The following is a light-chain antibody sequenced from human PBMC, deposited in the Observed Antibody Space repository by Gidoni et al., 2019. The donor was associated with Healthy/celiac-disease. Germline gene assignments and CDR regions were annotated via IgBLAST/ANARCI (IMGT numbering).Light chain of an antibody. V-gene: IGKV1-39*01. CDR1: QSLSSY. CDR2: AAA. CDR3: QQSYSTPRLT. J-gene: IGKJ2*01. Sequence: DIQMTQSPSSLSAPVGDRVTITCRASQSLSSYLYWYQQKQGKAPKLLIYAAASFQSGVPSRFSSSGAGTDFTLSISSLQPEDFATYYCQQSYSTPRLTFGQGTKLEIK.